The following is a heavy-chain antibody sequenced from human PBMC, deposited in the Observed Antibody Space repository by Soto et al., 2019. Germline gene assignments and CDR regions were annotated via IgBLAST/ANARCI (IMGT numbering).Heavy chain of an antibody. J-gene: IGHJ4*02. CDR2: INPKTGGT. V-gene: IGHV1-2*02. Sequence: QVQLVQSGAEVRKPGASVKVSCKASGYTFTDYYMHWVRQAPGQGLEWMGWINPKTGGTNYVQKFQGRVTRTRDTSITTAYMELSMLRSDDTAVYYCARDVVGSDYFDSWGQGTLVTVSS. CDR1: GYTFTDYY. D-gene: IGHD1-26*01. CDR3: ARDVVGSDYFDS.